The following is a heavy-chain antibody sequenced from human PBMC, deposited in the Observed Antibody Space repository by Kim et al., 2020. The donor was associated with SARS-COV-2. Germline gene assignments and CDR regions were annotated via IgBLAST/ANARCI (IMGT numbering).Heavy chain of an antibody. Sequence: GESLKISCKGSGYSFTSYWISWVRQMPGKGLEWMGRIDPSDSYTNYSPSFQGHVTISADKSISTAYLQWSSLKASDTAMYYCARRIIAAAGTWDYYYYGMDVWGQGTTVTVSS. CDR1: GYSFTSYW. D-gene: IGHD6-13*01. J-gene: IGHJ6*02. CDR2: IDPSDSYT. CDR3: ARRIIAAAGTWDYYYYGMDV. V-gene: IGHV5-10-1*01.